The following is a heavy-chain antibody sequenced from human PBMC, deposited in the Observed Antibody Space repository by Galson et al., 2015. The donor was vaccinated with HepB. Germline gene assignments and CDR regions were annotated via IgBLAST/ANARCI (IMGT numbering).Heavy chain of an antibody. CDR2: INSAGGST. D-gene: IGHD3-10*01. CDR1: GFTLNNYA. J-gene: IGHJ2*01. V-gene: IGHV3-23*01. Sequence: SLRLSCAASGFTLNNYAMSWVRQAPGKGLEWVSTINSAGGSTYYAVSVKGRFTISRDISKNTLYLQMNSLRADDTAVYFCAKVGRAQRLLYRSAWYFDLWGRGTLVTVSS. CDR3: AKVGRAQRLLYRSAWYFDL.